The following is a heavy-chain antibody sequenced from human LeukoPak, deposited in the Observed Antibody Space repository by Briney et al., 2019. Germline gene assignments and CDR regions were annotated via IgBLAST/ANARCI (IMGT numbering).Heavy chain of an antibody. Sequence: SETLSLTCTVSGGSLTDVGYYWSWIRQHPGKGLEWIGYIYYSGNTYYNPSLKSRVTISIDTSKNQFSLRLSSVTAADTAVYYCTRGYSSTWYEDNWGQGTLVTVSS. CDR1: GGSLTDVGYY. CDR2: IYYSGNT. J-gene: IGHJ4*02. V-gene: IGHV4-31*03. CDR3: TRGYSSTWYEDN. D-gene: IGHD6-13*01.